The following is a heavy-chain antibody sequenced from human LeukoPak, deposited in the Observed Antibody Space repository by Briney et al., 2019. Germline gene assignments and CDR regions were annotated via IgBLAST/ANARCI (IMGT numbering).Heavy chain of an antibody. V-gene: IGHV1-18*01. CDR3: ARRAAGIFPPIDY. CDR1: GYTFTSYG. Sequence: ASVKVSCKASGYTFTSYGISWVRQAPGQGLEWMGWISAYNGNTNYAQKLQGRVTMTTDKSKSTAYLKLRSLRSDDTAVYYCARRAAGIFPPIDYWGQGTLVTVSS. D-gene: IGHD6-13*01. CDR2: ISAYNGNT. J-gene: IGHJ4*02.